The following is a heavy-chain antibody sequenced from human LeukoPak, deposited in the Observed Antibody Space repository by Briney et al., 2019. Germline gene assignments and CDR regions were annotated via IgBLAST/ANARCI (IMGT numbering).Heavy chain of an antibody. CDR3: ARGVEMATIGYYYYYMDV. D-gene: IGHD5-24*01. J-gene: IGHJ6*03. V-gene: IGHV4-34*01. CDR1: GGSFSGYY. Sequence: SETLSLTCAVYGGSFSGYYWSWIRQPPGKGLEWIGEINHSGSTNYNPSLESRVTISVDTSKNQFSLKLSSVTAADTAVYYCARGVEMATIGYYYYYMDVWGKGTTVTVSS. CDR2: INHSGST.